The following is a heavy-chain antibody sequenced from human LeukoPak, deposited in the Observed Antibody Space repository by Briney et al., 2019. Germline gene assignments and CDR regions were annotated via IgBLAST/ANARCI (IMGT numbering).Heavy chain of an antibody. V-gene: IGHV1-69*01. CDR1: GGTFSSDA. J-gene: IGHJ3*02. CDR3: ARQYFDWLSGWVAFDI. Sequence: ASVKVSCKASGGTFSSDAISWVRQAPGQGLEWMGGIIPIFGTANYAQKFQGRVTITADESTSTAYMELSSLRSEDTAVYYCARQYFDWLSGWVAFDIWGQGTMVTVSS. D-gene: IGHD3-9*01. CDR2: IIPIFGTA.